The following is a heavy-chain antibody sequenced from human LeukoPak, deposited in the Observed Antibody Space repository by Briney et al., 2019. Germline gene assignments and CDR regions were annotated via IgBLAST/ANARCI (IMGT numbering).Heavy chain of an antibody. CDR3: ARPSGTIFGVVTPFDY. CDR2: INPNTGNP. D-gene: IGHD3-3*01. CDR1: GYTFITYG. Sequence: ASVKVSCKASGYTFITYGINWVRQAPGQGLEWMGWINPNTGNPMYAQGFTGRFVFSLDTSVSTAYLQISSLKAEDTAVYYCARPSGTIFGVVTPFDYWGQGTLVAVSS. J-gene: IGHJ4*02. V-gene: IGHV7-4-1*02.